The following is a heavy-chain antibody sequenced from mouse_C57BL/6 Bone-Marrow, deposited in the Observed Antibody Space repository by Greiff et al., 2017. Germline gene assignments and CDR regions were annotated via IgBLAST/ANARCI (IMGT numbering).Heavy chain of an antibody. Sequence: EVKLVESGGDLVKPGGSLKLSCAASGFTFSSYGMSWVRQTPDKRLEWVATISSGGSSTYYPESVKGRFTISRDNDKHTLYLQMSSLKAEDTAMYYCARRVYGSGAMACWGQGTSVTVPS. CDR2: ISSGGSST. CDR3: ARRVYGSGAMAC. J-gene: IGHJ4*01. CDR1: GFTFSSYG. V-gene: IGHV5-6*02. D-gene: IGHD1-1*01.